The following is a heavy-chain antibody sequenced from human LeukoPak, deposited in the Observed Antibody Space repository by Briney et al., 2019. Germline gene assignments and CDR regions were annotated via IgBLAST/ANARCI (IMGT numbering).Heavy chain of an antibody. J-gene: IGHJ5*02. Sequence: SETLSLTCTVSGGSISSSSYYWGWIRQPPGKGLEWIGNIFFSGATYYNPSLKSRVTISVDTSMHQFSLRLSSVTAADTAVYYCARVEYVAADKNWFDPWGQGTLVTVSS. CDR1: GGSISSSSYY. CDR3: ARVEYVAADKNWFDP. D-gene: IGHD6-13*01. CDR2: IFFSGAT. V-gene: IGHV4-39*07.